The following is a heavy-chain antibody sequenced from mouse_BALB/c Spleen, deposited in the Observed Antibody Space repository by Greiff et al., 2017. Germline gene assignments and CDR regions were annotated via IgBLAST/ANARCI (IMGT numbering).Heavy chain of an antibody. D-gene: IGHD2-10*01. V-gene: IGHV6-6*02. CDR2: IRLKSNNYAT. Sequence: EVKLQESGGGLVQPGGSMKLSCVASGFTFSNYWMNWVRQSPEKGLEWVAEIRLKSNNYATHYAESVKGRFTISRDDSKSSVYLQMNNLRAEDTGIYYCTRPTGWYFDVWGAGTTVTVSS. CDR1: GFTFSNYW. CDR3: TRPTGWYFDV. J-gene: IGHJ1*01.